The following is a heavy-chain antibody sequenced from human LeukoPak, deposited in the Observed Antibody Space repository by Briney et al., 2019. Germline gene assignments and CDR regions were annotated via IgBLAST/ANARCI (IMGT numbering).Heavy chain of an antibody. J-gene: IGHJ4*02. CDR3: ARDLPRVVAASLDY. CDR2: ISSSSSYI. V-gene: IGHV3-21*01. D-gene: IGHD2-15*01. CDR1: GFTFSSYA. Sequence: GGSLRLSCAASGFTFSSYAMSWVRQAPGKGLEWVSSISSSSSYIYYADSVKGRFTISRDNAKNSLYLQMNSLRAEDTAVYYCARDLPRVVAASLDYWGQGTLVTVSS.